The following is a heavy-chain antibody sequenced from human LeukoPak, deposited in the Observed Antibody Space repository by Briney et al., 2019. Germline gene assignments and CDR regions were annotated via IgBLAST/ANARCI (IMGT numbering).Heavy chain of an antibody. V-gene: IGHV4-59*01. Sequence: PSETLSLTCTVSGGSISSYYRSWIRQPPGKGLEWIGYIYYSGSTNYNPSLKSRVTISVDTSKNQFSLKLSSVTAADTAVYYCARSAVEMATIDFDYWGQGTLVTVSS. CDR2: IYYSGST. D-gene: IGHD5-24*01. CDR3: ARSAVEMATIDFDY. J-gene: IGHJ4*02. CDR1: GGSISSYY.